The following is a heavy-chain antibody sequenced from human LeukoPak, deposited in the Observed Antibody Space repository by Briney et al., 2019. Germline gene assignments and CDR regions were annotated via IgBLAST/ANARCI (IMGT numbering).Heavy chain of an antibody. CDR2: IYTSGST. Sequence: SETLSLTCTVSGGSISSGSYYWSWIRQPAGKGLEWIGRIYTSGSTNYNPSLKCRVTISVDTSKNQFSLKLSSVTAADTAVYYCARAPSIVAGYYFDYWGQGTLVTVSS. D-gene: IGHD6-19*01. CDR3: ARAPSIVAGYYFDY. CDR1: GGSISSGSYY. V-gene: IGHV4-61*02. J-gene: IGHJ4*02.